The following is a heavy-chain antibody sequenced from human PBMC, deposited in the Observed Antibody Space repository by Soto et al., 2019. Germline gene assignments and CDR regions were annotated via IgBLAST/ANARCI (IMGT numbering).Heavy chain of an antibody. CDR1: GGTFSTYA. CDR3: ASGIQLWLRRINNGYSG. J-gene: IGHJ4*02. CDR2: IIPMFGTA. D-gene: IGHD5-18*01. V-gene: IGHV1-69*12. Sequence: QVQLVQSGAEVKKPESSVKVSCKAPGGTFSTYAISWVRQAPGQGLEWMGGIIPMFGTANYAQRFQDRVTIAADESTNTGYMVLSRLRSEDTAVYFCASGIQLWLRRINNGYSGWGQGTLVTVSS.